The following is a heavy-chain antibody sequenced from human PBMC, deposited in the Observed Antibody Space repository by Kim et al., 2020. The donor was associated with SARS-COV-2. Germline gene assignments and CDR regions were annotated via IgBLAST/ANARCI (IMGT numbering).Heavy chain of an antibody. V-gene: IGHV1-8*01. J-gene: IGHJ5*02. CDR2: MNPNSGNT. D-gene: IGHD6-19*01. CDR1: GYTFTSYD. Sequence: ASVKVSCKASGYTFTSYDINWVRQATGQGLEWMGWMNPNSGNTGYAQKFQGRVTMTSNTSISTAYMELGSLRSEDTAVYYCARRRVAANNWFDPWGQGTLVTVSS. CDR3: ARRRVAANNWFDP.